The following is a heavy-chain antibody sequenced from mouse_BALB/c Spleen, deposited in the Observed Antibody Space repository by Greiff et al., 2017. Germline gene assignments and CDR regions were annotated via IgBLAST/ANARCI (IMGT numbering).Heavy chain of an antibody. CDR1: GFTFSSFG. J-gene: IGHJ3*01. Sequence: EVKLVESGGGLVQPGGSRKLSCAASGFTFSSFGMHWVRQAPEKGLEWVAYISSGSSTIYYADTVKGRFTISRDNPKNTLFLQMTSLRSEDTAMYYCAREGYDGAYWGQGTLVTVSA. CDR2: ISSGSSTI. CDR3: AREGYDGAY. D-gene: IGHD2-2*01. V-gene: IGHV5-17*02.